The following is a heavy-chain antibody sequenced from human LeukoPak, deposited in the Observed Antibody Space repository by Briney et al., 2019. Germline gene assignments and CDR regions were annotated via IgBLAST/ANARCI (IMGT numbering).Heavy chain of an antibody. CDR3: AGGTMPKGAAVDI. V-gene: IGHV4-4*07. D-gene: IGHD1-1*01. Sequence: KTSETLSLTCIVSGGSISSYYWNWIRQPAGKGLEWIGRVFAGGNTNYNPSLNSRVTMSVDTSKNQISLKLSSVTAADTAVYFCAGGTMPKGAAVDIWGQGTLVTVSS. CDR1: GGSISSYY. CDR2: VFAGGNT. J-gene: IGHJ3*02.